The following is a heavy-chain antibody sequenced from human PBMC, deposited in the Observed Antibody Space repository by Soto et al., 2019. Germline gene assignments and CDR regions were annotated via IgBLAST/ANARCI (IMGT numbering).Heavy chain of an antibody. J-gene: IGHJ5*02. Sequence: QVQLQESGPGLVKPSQTLSLTCTVSGGSISSGGYYWSWIRQHPGKGLEWIGYIYSSGSTFYNPSLKSRVTISVDTSKNQFSVNLNSVTAADTAVYYCARVLWSTVSPTRDSWFAPWGQGALVTVSS. CDR2: IYSSGST. V-gene: IGHV4-31*03. CDR1: GGSISSGGYY. CDR3: ARVLWSTVSPTRDSWFAP. D-gene: IGHD4-17*01.